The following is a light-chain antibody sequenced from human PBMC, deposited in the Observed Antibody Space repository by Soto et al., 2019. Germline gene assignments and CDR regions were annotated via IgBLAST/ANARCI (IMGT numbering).Light chain of an antibody. CDR2: KAS. V-gene: IGKV1-5*03. J-gene: IGKJ5*01. CDR3: QQYNSYPIT. CDR1: QSISSY. Sequence: DIQMTQSASSLSASVGDRLTSTCRASQSISSYLNRYQQKPGKAPKLLIYKASSLESGVPSRFSGSGSGTEFTLTISSLQPDDFATYYCQQYNSYPITFGQGTRLEIK.